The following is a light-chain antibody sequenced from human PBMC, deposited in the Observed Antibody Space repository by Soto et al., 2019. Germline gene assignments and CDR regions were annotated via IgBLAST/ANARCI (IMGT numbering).Light chain of an antibody. J-gene: IGKJ2*01. V-gene: IGKV3-15*01. Sequence: EIVMTQSPATLSVSPGERATLSCRASQSVSSNLAWYQQKPGQAPRLLIYGASTRATGIPARFSGSGSGTEFTLTIRSLQSEDFAVYSCQQYNNWPLYTFGQGTKLEIK. CDR1: QSVSSN. CDR3: QQYNNWPLYT. CDR2: GAS.